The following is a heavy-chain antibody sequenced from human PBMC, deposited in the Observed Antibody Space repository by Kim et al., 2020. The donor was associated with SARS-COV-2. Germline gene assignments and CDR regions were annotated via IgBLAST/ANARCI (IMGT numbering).Heavy chain of an antibody. CDR1: GYTFTGYY. CDR2: INPNSGGT. CDR3: ARGADTAMVRVDYFDY. J-gene: IGHJ4*02. Sequence: ASVKVSCKASGYTFTGYYMHWVRQAPGQGLEWMGWINPNSGGTNYAQKFQGWVTMTRDTSISTAYMELSRLRSDDTAVYYCARGADTAMVRVDYFDYWGQGTLVTVSS. V-gene: IGHV1-2*04. D-gene: IGHD5-18*01.